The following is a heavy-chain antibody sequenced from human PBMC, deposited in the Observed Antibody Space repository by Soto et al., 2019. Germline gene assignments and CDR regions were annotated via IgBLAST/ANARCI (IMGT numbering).Heavy chain of an antibody. V-gene: IGHV3-33*01. CDR3: AREGVPGYSYGYFDY. J-gene: IGHJ4*02. D-gene: IGHD5-18*01. CDR1: GFTFSSYG. Sequence: GGSLRLSCAASGFTFSSYGMHWVRQAPGKGLEWVAVIWYDGSNKYYADSVKGRFTISRDNSKNTLYLQMNSLRAEDTAVYYCAREGVPGYSYGYFDYWGQGTLVTVSS. CDR2: IWYDGSNK.